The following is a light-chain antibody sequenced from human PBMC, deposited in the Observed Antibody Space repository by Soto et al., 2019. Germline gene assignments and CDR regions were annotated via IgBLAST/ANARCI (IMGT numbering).Light chain of an antibody. CDR3: QHYNGYPLT. CDR2: DAS. Sequence: DIQMTQSPSTLSASVGDRVTITCRASQTIFRWLAWYQQKAGKAPNLLIYDASSLESGVPSRFSGSVSGTEFTLTISSLQPDDFATYYCQHYNGYPLTFGGGTKVEIK. V-gene: IGKV1-5*01. CDR1: QTIFRW. J-gene: IGKJ4*01.